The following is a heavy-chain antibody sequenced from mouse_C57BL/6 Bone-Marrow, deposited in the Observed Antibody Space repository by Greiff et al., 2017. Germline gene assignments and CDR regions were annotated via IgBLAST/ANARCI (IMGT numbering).Heavy chain of an antibody. V-gene: IGHV1-47*01. CDR3: ARGGNYRGYYFDY. J-gene: IGHJ2*01. Sequence: VKLQESGAELVKPGASVKMSCQASGYTFTTYPIEWMKQNHGKSLEWIGNFHPYNDDTKYNEKFKGKATLTVEQSSSTVYLELSRLTSDDSSVYYCARGGNYRGYYFDYWGQGTTLTVSS. D-gene: IGHD2-1*01. CDR2: FHPYNDDT. CDR1: GYTFTTYP.